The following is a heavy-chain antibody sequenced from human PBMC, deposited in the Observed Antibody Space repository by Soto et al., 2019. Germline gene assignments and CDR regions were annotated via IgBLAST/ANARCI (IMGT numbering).Heavy chain of an antibody. V-gene: IGHV5-51*01. J-gene: IGHJ6*02. CDR3: ATLDYSSSSGGTMDV. CDR2: IYPEDSST. D-gene: IGHD6-6*01. Sequence: GESLKISCKGGGYRFSIYWIGWVRQMPGKGLEWMGIIYPEDSSTRYSPAFQGQVSISADKSISTAYLQWSSLKASDTAMYYCATLDYSSSSGGTMDVWRQGTTLAVS. CDR1: GYRFSIYW.